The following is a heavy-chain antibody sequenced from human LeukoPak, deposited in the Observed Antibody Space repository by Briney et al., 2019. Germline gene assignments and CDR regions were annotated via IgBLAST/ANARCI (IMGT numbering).Heavy chain of an antibody. CDR2: IRYDGSNK. CDR1: GFTFSSYG. CDR3: ASSGRMVRGRTTYYYMDV. Sequence: PGGSLRLSCAASGFTFSSYGMHWVRQAPGKGLEWVAFIRYDGSNKYYADSVKGRFTISRDNSKNTLYLQMNSLRAEDTAVYYCASSGRMVRGRTTYYYMDVWGKGTTVTISS. D-gene: IGHD3-10*01. V-gene: IGHV3-30*02. J-gene: IGHJ6*03.